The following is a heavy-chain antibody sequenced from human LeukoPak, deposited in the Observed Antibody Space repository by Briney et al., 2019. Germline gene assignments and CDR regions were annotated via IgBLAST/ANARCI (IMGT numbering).Heavy chain of an antibody. D-gene: IGHD3-10*01. Sequence: GASVKVSCKASGYTFTDYYMHWVRQAPGQGLEWMGWMNPNSGNTGYAQKFQGRVTMTRNTSISTAYMELSSLRSEDTAVYYCARAVWFGETDAFDIWGQGTMVTVSS. V-gene: IGHV1-8*02. CDR1: GYTFTDYY. J-gene: IGHJ3*02. CDR2: MNPNSGNT. CDR3: ARAVWFGETDAFDI.